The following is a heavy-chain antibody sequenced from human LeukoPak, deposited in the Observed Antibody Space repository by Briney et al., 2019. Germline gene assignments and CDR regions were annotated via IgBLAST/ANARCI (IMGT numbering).Heavy chain of an antibody. CDR2: IYIDEST. J-gene: IGHJ4*02. V-gene: IGHV3-53*01. CDR1: GLTVSSNY. D-gene: IGHD2-21*02. Sequence: GGFLRLSCAASGLTVSSNYMSWVRQAPGKGLEWVSVIYIDESTYYADSVKGRFTISRDNSKNTLYLQMNSLRAEDTAVYYCAREEGTAFFDYWGQGTLVTVSS. CDR3: AREEGTAFFDY.